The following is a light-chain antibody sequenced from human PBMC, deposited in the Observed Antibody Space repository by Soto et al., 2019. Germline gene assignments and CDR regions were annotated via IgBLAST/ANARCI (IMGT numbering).Light chain of an antibody. Sequence: QSVLTQPASVSGAPGQSITISCTGTSSDVGGYNYVSWYQHHPGKAPKLMIYDVSNRPSGVSNRFSGSKSGNTASLIISGLQAEDEADYYCSSYTSSSTLSSYVIGTGTKVTVL. CDR1: SSDVGGYNY. J-gene: IGLJ1*01. CDR3: SSYTSSSTLSSYV. CDR2: DVS. V-gene: IGLV2-14*03.